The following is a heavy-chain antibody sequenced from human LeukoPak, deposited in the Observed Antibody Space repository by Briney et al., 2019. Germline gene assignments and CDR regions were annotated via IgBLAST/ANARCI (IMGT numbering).Heavy chain of an antibody. CDR2: IIPIFGTA. CDR3: DAYYYDSSGYYSFDY. Sequence: SVKVSCKASGGTFSSYAISWVRQAPGQGLEWMGGIIPIFGTANYAQKFQGGVTITADESTSTAYMELSSLRSEDTAVYHCDAYYYDSSGYYSFDYWGQGTLVTVSS. CDR1: GGTFSSYA. V-gene: IGHV1-69*13. J-gene: IGHJ4*02. D-gene: IGHD3-22*01.